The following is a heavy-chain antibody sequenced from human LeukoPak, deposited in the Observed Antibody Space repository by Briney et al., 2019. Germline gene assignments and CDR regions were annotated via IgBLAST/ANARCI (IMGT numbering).Heavy chain of an antibody. J-gene: IGHJ4*02. CDR1: GYTFTNYY. D-gene: IGHD1-26*01. CDR3: VPSACYYYLDY. Sequence: ASVKVSCKASGYTFTNYYMHWVRQAPGLGLEWMGWINPKSGGTSYPQKFQGRLTMTRDTSISTAYMELSRLRSDDTAVYYCVPSACYYYLDYWGQGTLVTVSS. V-gene: IGHV1-2*02. CDR2: INPKSGGT.